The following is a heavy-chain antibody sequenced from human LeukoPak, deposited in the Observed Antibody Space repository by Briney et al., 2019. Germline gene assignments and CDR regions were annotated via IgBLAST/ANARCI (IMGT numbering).Heavy chain of an antibody. J-gene: IGHJ6*03. CDR2: INHSGST. V-gene: IGHV4-34*01. CDR1: GGSFSGYY. Sequence: PSETLSLTCAVYGGSFSGYYWSWIRQPPGKGLEWIGEINHSGSTNYNPSLKSRVTISVDTSKNQFSLKLSSVTAADTAVYYCARGGDSSSWSYYYYYYYMDVWGKGTTVTVSS. CDR3: ARGGDSSSWSYYYYYYYMDV. D-gene: IGHD6-13*01.